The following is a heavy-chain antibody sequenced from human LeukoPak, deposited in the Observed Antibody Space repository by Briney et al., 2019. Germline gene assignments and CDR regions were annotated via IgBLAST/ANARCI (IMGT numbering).Heavy chain of an antibody. V-gene: IGHV4-59*01. CDR3: ARDCSGGRCYNGIVAGMDV. CDR2: IFYSGDT. CDR1: GGSITTYY. J-gene: IGHJ6*02. Sequence: PSEILSLTCTVSGGSITTYYWSWIRQPPGKGLEWIGYIFYSGDTNYNPSLKSRVTMSVDTSKNQLSLNLSSVTAADTAAYYCARDCSGGRCYNGIVAGMDVWGQGTTVTVSS. D-gene: IGHD2-15*01.